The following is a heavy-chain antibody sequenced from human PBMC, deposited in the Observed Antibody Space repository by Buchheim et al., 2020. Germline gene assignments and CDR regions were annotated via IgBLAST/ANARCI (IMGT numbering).Heavy chain of an antibody. Sequence: EVQLVESGGGLVQPGGSLRLACAASGFSFSSYERNWVRQAPGKGLEWVSYISNSGTTYYADSVQGRFTISRDYAKNSPILQMNSLRAEDTAVYYCAGSPTRNRLEYGGQGTL. CDR2: ISNSGTT. V-gene: IGHV3-48*03. CDR3: AGSPTRNRLEY. J-gene: IGHJ4*02. CDR1: GFSFSSYE. D-gene: IGHD1-14*01.